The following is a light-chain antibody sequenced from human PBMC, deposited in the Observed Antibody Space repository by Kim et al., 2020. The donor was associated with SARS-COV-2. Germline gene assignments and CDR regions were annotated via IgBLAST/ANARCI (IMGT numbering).Light chain of an antibody. CDR1: QSVSDNY. CDR2: GAS. J-gene: IGKJ1*01. V-gene: IGKV3-20*01. Sequence: APGERATLSCGASQSVSDNYLAWYQHKPGQAPRLLIYGASSRATGIPERFSGSGSGTDFTLTISRLEPEDFAVYFCQQYVDSPRTFGQGTKVDIK. CDR3: QQYVDSPRT.